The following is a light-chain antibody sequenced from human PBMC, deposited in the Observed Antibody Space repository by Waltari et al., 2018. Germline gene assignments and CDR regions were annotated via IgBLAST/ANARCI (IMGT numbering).Light chain of an antibody. V-gene: IGKV3-11*01. J-gene: IGKJ4*01. CDR1: QSVGTS. CDR2: DAS. CDR3: QQRSNWPERT. Sequence: EIVLTQSPATLSLSPGERATLSCRASQSVGTSLAWYQQKPGQAPRLLIYDASNRATGIPARFSGVGSGTDFTVTISSLEPEDFAVYYCQQRSNWPERTFGGGTKVQIK.